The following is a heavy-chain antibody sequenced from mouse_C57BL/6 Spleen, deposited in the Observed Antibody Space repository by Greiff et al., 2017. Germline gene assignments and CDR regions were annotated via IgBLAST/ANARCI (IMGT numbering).Heavy chain of an antibody. CDR1: GYTFTSYW. V-gene: IGHV1-64*01. Sequence: QVQLQQSGPELVKPGASVKLSCKASGYTFTSYWMHWVKQRPGQGLEWIGMIHPNSGSTNYNEKFKSKATLTVDKSSSTAYMQLSSLTSEDSAVYFCARKYPGAMDYWGQGTSVTVSS. CDR3: ARKYPGAMDY. D-gene: IGHD5-1-1*01. CDR2: IHPNSGST. J-gene: IGHJ4*01.